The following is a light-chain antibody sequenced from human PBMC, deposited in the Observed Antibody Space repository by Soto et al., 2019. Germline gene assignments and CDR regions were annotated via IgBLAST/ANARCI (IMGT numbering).Light chain of an antibody. V-gene: IGKV3-11*01. CDR3: QQLSNWPPFT. CDR2: DAS. J-gene: IGKJ4*01. CDR1: QSVSSY. Sequence: DIVLTQSPATLPLSPGDRATLSCRACQSVSSYLAWYQQKPGQAPRLLIYDASNWPTGIPARFSGSGSGTDFTLTISSLEPEDFAVYYCQQLSNWPPFTFGGGTKVEIK.